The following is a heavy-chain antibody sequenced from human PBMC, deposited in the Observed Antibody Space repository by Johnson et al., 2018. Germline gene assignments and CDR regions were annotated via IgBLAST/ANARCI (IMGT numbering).Heavy chain of an antibody. D-gene: IGHD4-11*01. Sequence: VQLVESGGGLVQPGRSLRLSCTASGFTFGDYAMSWFRQAPGKGLEWVGFIRSKAYGGTTEYAASVKGRFTISRDNSKSIAYLQMNSLKTEDTAGYYCTRSNYYYDMDVWGKGTTVTVAS. V-gene: IGHV3-49*03. J-gene: IGHJ6*03. CDR1: GFTFGDYA. CDR3: TRSNYYYDMDV. CDR2: IRSKAYGGTT.